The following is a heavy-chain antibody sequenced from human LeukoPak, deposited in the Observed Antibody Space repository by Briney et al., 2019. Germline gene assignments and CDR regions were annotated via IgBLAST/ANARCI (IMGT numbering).Heavy chain of an antibody. CDR1: GYTFTGYY. V-gene: IGHV1-18*04. J-gene: IGHJ4*02. CDR3: ARDSRWYLDY. Sequence: ASVKVSCKASGYTFTGYYMHWVRQAPGQGLEWMGWISAYNGNTNYAQKLQGRVTMTTDTSTSTAYMELRSLRSDDTAVYYCARDSRWYLDYWGQGTLVTVSS. CDR2: ISAYNGNT. D-gene: IGHD6-13*01.